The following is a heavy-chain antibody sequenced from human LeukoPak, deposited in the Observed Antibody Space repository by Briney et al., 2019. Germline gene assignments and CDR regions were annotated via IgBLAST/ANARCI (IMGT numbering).Heavy chain of an antibody. CDR1: GYTFTSYA. CDR2: ISVYNGDT. Sequence: ASVKVSCKASGYTFTSYAMNWGRQAPGPGLERMGWISVYNGDTNYAQKLQGRVTMTTDTSTTTVYMELRSLRSDDTAVYYCASDHLSIAATGMRYWGQGTLVTVSS. V-gene: IGHV1-18*01. J-gene: IGHJ4*02. D-gene: IGHD6-13*01. CDR3: ASDHLSIAATGMRY.